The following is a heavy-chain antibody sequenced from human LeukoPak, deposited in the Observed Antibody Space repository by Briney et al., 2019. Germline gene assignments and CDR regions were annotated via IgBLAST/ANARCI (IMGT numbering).Heavy chain of an antibody. D-gene: IGHD3-10*02. CDR3: AELGITMIGGV. CDR1: GSTFSSYE. J-gene: IGHJ6*04. V-gene: IGHV3-48*03. CDR2: ISSSGSTI. Sequence: RTGGSLRLSCAASGSTFSSYEMNWVRQAPGKGLEWVSYISSSGSTIYYADSVKGRFTISRDNAKNSLYLQMNSLRAEDTAVYYCAELGITMIGGVWGKGTTVTISS.